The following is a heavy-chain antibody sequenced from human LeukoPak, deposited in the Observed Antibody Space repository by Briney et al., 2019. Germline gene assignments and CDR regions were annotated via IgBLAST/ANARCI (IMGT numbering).Heavy chain of an antibody. CDR1: GFTFSSYS. Sequence: PGGSLRLSCAASGFTFSSYSMNWVRQAPGKGLEWVSSISSSSSYIYYADSVKGRFTISRDNAKNSLHLQMNSLRAEDTAVYYCARDVTTVTSDFDYWGQGTLVTVSS. CDR3: ARDVTTVTSDFDY. D-gene: IGHD4-17*01. J-gene: IGHJ4*02. V-gene: IGHV3-21*01. CDR2: ISSSSSYI.